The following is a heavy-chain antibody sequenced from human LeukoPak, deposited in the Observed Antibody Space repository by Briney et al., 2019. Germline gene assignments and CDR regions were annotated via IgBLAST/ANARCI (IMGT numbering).Heavy chain of an antibody. D-gene: IGHD1-14*01. CDR1: GFTFSSYS. J-gene: IGHJ4*02. CDR3: AREKRREPYDY. V-gene: IGHV3-48*04. CDR2: ISSSSSTI. Sequence: PGGSLRLSCAASGFTFSSYSMNWVRRAPGKGLEWVSYISSSSSTIYYADSVKGRFTISRDNAKNSLYLQMNSLRAEDTAVYYCAREKRREPYDYWGQGTLVTVSS.